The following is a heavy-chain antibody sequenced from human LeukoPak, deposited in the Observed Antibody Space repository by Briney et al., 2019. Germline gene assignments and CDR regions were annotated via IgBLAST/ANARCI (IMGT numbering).Heavy chain of an antibody. D-gene: IGHD6-19*01. Sequence: GASVKVSCKASGGTFSSYAISWVRQAPGQGLEWMGGIIPIFGTANYAQKFQGRVTITADESTSTAYMELSSLRSEDTAVYYCARDSSGWKPDFFDYWGRGTLVTVSS. J-gene: IGHJ4*02. CDR3: ARDSSGWKPDFFDY. V-gene: IGHV1-69*13. CDR2: IIPIFGTA. CDR1: GGTFSSYA.